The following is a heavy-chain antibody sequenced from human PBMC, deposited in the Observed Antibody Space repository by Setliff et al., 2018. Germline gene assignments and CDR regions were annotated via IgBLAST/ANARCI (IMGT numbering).Heavy chain of an antibody. CDR1: DGSLSTYY. J-gene: IGHJ4*02. CDR2: VYYSGTA. CDR3: ARGGTFRYFDF. D-gene: IGHD5-12*01. Sequence: SETLSFTCTVSDGSLSTYYWSWIRQPPGKGLEFIGYVYYSGTANYSPSLRSRLTISVDTSKNQFSLKLRSVTAADTAVYYCARGGTFRYFDFWGQGAPVTV. V-gene: IGHV4-59*01.